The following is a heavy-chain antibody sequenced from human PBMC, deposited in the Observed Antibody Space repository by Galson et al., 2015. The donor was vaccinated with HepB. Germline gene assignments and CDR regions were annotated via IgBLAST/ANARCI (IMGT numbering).Heavy chain of an antibody. CDR1: GYTFTTYG. Sequence: SVKVSCKGSGYTFTTYGISWVRQAPGQGLEWMGWISAYNDNTNYAQNLQGRVTMTTDTSTSTAYMELRSLRSDDTAVYYCARVGDILTGYYSPFDYWGQGTLVTVSS. J-gene: IGHJ4*02. CDR2: ISAYNDNT. V-gene: IGHV1-18*04. CDR3: ARVGDILTGYYSPFDY. D-gene: IGHD3-9*01.